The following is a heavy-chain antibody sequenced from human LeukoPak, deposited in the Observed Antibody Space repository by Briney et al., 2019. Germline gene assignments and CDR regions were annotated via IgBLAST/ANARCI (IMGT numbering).Heavy chain of an antibody. CDR3: ARHNDYASLMDV. CDR1: GGSISSSNYY. V-gene: IGHV4-39*01. D-gene: IGHD2-2*01. Sequence: SETLSLTCTVSGGSISSSNYYWGWIRQPPGKGLEWIASIYYSGSTYYNPSLKSRVTISVDTSKNQFSLKLSSVTAADTALYYCARHNDYASLMDVWGQGTTVTVSS. CDR2: IYYSGST. J-gene: IGHJ6*02.